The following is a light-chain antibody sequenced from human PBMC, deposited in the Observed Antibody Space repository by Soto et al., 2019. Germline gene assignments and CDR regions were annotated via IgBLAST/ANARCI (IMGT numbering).Light chain of an antibody. CDR3: LQHNSYPRT. CDR2: GAS. V-gene: IGKV3-15*01. CDR1: QSVSNN. Sequence: EIVMTQSPATLSVSPGERATLSCRASQSVSNNLAWYQQKPGQAPRLLLYGASTRATGIPARFSGSGSGTEFTLTISSLQSEDFATYYCLQHNSYPRTFGPGTKVEIK. J-gene: IGKJ1*01.